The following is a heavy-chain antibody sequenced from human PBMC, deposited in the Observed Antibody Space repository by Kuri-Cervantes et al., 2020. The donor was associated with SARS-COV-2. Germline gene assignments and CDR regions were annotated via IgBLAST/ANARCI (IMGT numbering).Heavy chain of an antibody. CDR3: ATLPGRGDYYTSGTVSDN. V-gene: IGHV4-39*02. D-gene: IGHD3-10*01. CDR2: IYYSGST. J-gene: IGHJ4*02. Sequence: SETLSLTCTVSGGSISSSTYYWGWIRQPPGKGLEWIGTIYYSGSTDYNPSLKSRVTISVDTSKNHFSLRLSSLTAADAAVYYCATLPGRGDYYTSGTVSDNWGQGTLVTVSS. CDR1: GGSISSSTYY.